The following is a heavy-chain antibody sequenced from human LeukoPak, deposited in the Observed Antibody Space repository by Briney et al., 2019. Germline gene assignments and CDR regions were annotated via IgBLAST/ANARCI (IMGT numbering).Heavy chain of an antibody. CDR2: IYYSGST. J-gene: IGHJ4*02. CDR3: ARAPKDDYFDY. V-gene: IGHV4-59*02. D-gene: IGHD5-24*01. Sequence: SETLSLTCSVSGGSVSSYYWSWIRQPPGKGLEWIGYIYYSGSTNYNPSLKSRVTISVDTSKDQFSLKLSSVTAADTAVYYCARAPKDDYFDYWGQGTLVTVSS. CDR1: GGSVSSYY.